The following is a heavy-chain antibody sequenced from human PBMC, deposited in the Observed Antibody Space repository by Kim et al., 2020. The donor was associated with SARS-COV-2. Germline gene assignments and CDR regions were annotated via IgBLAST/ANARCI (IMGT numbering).Heavy chain of an antibody. CDR2: INTNTGNP. J-gene: IGHJ4*02. V-gene: IGHV7-4-1*02. D-gene: IGHD6-13*01. CDR1: GYTFTSYA. CDR3: ASRSDLYSSSWETFDY. Sequence: ASVKVSCKASGYTFTSYAMNWVRQAPGQGLEWMVWINTNTGNPTYAQGFTGRFVFSLDTSVSTAYLQISSLKAEDTAVYYCASRSDLYSSSWETFDYWGQGTLVTVSS.